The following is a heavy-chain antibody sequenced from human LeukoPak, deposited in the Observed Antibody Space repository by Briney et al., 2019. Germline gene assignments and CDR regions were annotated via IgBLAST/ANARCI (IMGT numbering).Heavy chain of an antibody. V-gene: IGHV4-34*01. D-gene: IGHD6-19*01. CDR2: INHSGST. CDR3: ARGVGGSGWYGYYYYGMDV. CDR1: GGSFSGYY. Sequence: SETLSLTCAVYGGSFSGYYWSWIRQPPGKGLEWIGEINHSGSTNHNPSLKSRVTISVDTSKNQFSLKLSSVTAADTAVYYCARGVGGSGWYGYYYYGMDVWGQGTTVTVSS. J-gene: IGHJ6*02.